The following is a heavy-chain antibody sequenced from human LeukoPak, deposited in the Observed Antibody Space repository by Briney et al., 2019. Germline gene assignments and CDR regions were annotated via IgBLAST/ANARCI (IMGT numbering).Heavy chain of an antibody. CDR1: GFTXSSYA. D-gene: IGHD1-26*01. V-gene: IGHV3-23*01. Sequence: RLSXXXXGFTXSSYAMSWVRQAPGKGLEWVSAISGSGGSTYYADSVKGRFTISRDNSKNTLYLQMSSLRAEDTAVYYCAKVLYSGSRNWFDPWGQGTLVTVSS. CDR3: AKVLYSGSRNWFDP. J-gene: IGHJ5*02. CDR2: ISGSGGST.